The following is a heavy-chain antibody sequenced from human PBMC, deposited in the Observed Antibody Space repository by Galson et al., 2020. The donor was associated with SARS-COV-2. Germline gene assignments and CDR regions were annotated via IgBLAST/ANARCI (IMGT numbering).Heavy chain of an antibody. D-gene: IGHD2-2*01. V-gene: IGHV5-51*01. J-gene: IGHJ6*04. CDR3: TRLSACFSTNCYFTYNYYFMDV. Sequence: HGESLKISCRTSGYSFTSYWIGWVRQMPGKGLEWMGMIYPGDSDTRYSPSFQGQVTISADKSITTAYLQWSSLKASDTAMYYCTRLSACFSTNCYFTYNYYFMDVWGKGTTVTVSS. CDR1: GYSFTSYW. CDR2: IYPGDSDT.